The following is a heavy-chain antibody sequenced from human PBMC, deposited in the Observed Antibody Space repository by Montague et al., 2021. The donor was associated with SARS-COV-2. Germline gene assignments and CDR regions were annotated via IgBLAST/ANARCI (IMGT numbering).Heavy chain of an antibody. Sequence: SETLSLTCTVSGGSISSSSYYWGWIRQPPGKGLEWIGSIYHSGSTYYNPSLKSRVTISVDMSKNQFSLKLSSVTAADTAAYYCARSQDCSTTSCHFDYWGQGTLVTVSS. CDR3: ARSQDCSTTSCHFDY. CDR1: GGSISSSSYY. D-gene: IGHD2-2*01. V-gene: IGHV4-39*07. CDR2: IYHSGST. J-gene: IGHJ4*02.